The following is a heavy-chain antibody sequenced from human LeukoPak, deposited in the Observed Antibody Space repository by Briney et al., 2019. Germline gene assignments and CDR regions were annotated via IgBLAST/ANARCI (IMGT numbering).Heavy chain of an antibody. V-gene: IGHV3-9*01. J-gene: IGHJ3*02. D-gene: IGHD6-13*01. Sequence: GGSMRLSCAASGFTFDDYAMHWVRQAPGKGLEWVSGISWNSGSIGYADSVKGRFTISRDNAKNSLYLQMNSLRAEDTAVYYCARERPAAASAFDIWGLGTMVTVSS. CDR2: ISWNSGSI. CDR3: ARERPAAASAFDI. CDR1: GFTFDDYA.